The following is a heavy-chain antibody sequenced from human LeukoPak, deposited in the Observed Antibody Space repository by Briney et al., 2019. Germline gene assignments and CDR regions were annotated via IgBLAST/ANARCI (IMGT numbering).Heavy chain of an antibody. Sequence: GRSLRLSCAASGFKFDDYGMHWVRQAPGKGLEWVSGISWNSGNIVYADSVEGRFTISRDNAKNSLYLQMDSLRPEDTALYYCARASPPFGGVVAPSYYYDYWGQGTLVTVSS. V-gene: IGHV3-9*01. CDR2: ISWNSGNI. CDR3: ARASPPFGGVVAPSYYYDY. CDR1: GFKFDDYG. D-gene: IGHD3-16*02. J-gene: IGHJ4*02.